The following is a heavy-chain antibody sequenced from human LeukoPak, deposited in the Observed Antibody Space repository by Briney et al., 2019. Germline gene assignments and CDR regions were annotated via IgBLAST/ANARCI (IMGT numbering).Heavy chain of an antibody. CDR1: GGSISSSSYY. J-gene: IGHJ4*02. Sequence: SETLSLTCTVSGGSISSSSYYWGWIRQPPGKGLEWIGSIYYSGSTYYNPSLKSRVTISVDMSKNQFSLKLSSVTAADTAVYYCARLYYDFWSGYYFDYWGQGTLVTVSS. V-gene: IGHV4-39*01. CDR3: ARLYYDFWSGYYFDY. D-gene: IGHD3-3*01. CDR2: IYYSGST.